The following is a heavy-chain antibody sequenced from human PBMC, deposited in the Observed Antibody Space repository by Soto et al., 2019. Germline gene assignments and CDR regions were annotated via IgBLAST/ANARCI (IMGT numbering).Heavy chain of an antibody. D-gene: IGHD6-13*01. CDR3: ARDAGYSSSWYGHYYYYGMDV. CDR2: IWYDGSNK. J-gene: IGHJ6*02. Sequence: PVGSLRLSCAASGFTFSSYGMHWVRQAPGKGLEWVAVIWYDGSNKYYADSVKGRFTISRDNSKNTLYLQMNSLRAEDTAMYYCARDAGYSSSWYGHYYYYGMDVWGQGTTVTVSS. V-gene: IGHV3-33*01. CDR1: GFTFSSYG.